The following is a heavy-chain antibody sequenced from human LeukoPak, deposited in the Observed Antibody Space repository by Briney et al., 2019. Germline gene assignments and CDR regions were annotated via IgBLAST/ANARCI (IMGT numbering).Heavy chain of an antibody. J-gene: IGHJ6*02. V-gene: IGHV6-1*01. CDR2: TYYRSKWYN. Sequence: SQTLSLTCAISGDTFSSNSAAWNWIRQSPSRGLEWLGRTYYRSKWYNDYAVSVKSRITINPDTSKNQFSLQLNSVTPEDTAVYYCARDTSVVAATLNYYYGMDVWGQGTTVTVSS. CDR1: GDTFSSNSAA. D-gene: IGHD2-15*01. CDR3: ARDTSVVAATLNYYYGMDV.